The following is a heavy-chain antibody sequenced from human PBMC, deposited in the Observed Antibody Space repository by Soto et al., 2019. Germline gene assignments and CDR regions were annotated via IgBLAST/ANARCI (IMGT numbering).Heavy chain of an antibody. J-gene: IGHJ6*02. V-gene: IGHV3-30*18. CDR1: GFTFSSYG. CDR2: ISYDGSNK. CDR3: AKRYSSSWFTTYYYYSGMDV. D-gene: IGHD6-13*01. Sequence: QVQLVESGGGVVQPGRSLRLSCAASGFTFSSYGMHWVRQAPGKGLEWVAVISYDGSNKYYADSVKGRFTISRDNSKNTLYLQMNSLRAEDTAVYYCAKRYSSSWFTTYYYYSGMDVWGQGTTVTVSS.